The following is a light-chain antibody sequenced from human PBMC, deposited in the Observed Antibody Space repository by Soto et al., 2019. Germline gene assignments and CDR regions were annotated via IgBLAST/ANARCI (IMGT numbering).Light chain of an antibody. CDR2: GAS. CDR1: QSVSSSY. V-gene: IGKV3-20*01. J-gene: IGKJ2*01. CDR3: QQYGISSKT. Sequence: EIVLTQSPGTLSLSPGERATLSCRASQSVSSSYLAWYQQKPGQAPRLLIYGASSRATGIPDRFSGSGSGTDFTLTISRLEPEDFAVYYCQQYGISSKTFGQATKVDIK.